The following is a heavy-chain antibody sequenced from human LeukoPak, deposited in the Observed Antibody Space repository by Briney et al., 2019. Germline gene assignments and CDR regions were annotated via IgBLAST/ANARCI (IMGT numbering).Heavy chain of an antibody. J-gene: IGHJ4*02. D-gene: IGHD3-16*01. CDR2: IYSDGSIT. CDR1: GFTFSTYW. Sequence: PGGSLRLSCAASGFTFSTYWMHWVRQVPGKGLVWVSRIYSDGSITSYADSVKGLFTISRDNAKNTLYLQMNSLRAEDTAVYSCARDLGGGSSYWGQGTLVTVSS. V-gene: IGHV3-74*01. CDR3: ARDLGGGSSY.